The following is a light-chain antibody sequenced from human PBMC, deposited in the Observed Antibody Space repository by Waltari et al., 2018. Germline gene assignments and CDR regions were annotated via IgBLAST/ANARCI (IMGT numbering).Light chain of an antibody. CDR1: SSDVGGYNY. J-gene: IGLJ2*01. V-gene: IGLV2-14*03. Sequence: QSALTQPASVSGSPGQSITISCTGTSSDVGGYNYVSWYQQHPGKAPKLMIYDVTNRPSGVSNRFSGTKSGNPASLTISGLQAEDEADYYCSSYTSSGTGVLFGGGTKLSVL. CDR3: SSYTSSGTGVL. CDR2: DVT.